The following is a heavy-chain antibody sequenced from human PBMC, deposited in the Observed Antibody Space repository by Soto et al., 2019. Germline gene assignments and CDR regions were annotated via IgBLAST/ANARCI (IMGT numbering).Heavy chain of an antibody. CDR1: GFTFSSHW. CDR2: LNGDGSST. CDR3: ARGLKNYYAMDV. V-gene: IGHV3-74*01. J-gene: IGHJ6*02. Sequence: VPVVESGGGLVQPGGSLRLSCTVSGFTFSSHWMHWVRQAPGKGLVWVSRLNGDGSSTHYGDSMRGRVIISRDNAKNTVYLQIDSLRDEDSAVYYCARGLKNYYAMDVWGQGTTVTVSS.